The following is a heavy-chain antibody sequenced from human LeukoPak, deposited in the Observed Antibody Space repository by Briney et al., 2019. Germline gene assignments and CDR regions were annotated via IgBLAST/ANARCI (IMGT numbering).Heavy chain of an antibody. V-gene: IGHV3-23*01. CDR3: AKASGSYYSDAFDI. J-gene: IGHJ3*02. CDR1: GFTFSIYA. Sequence: GGSLRLSCAASGFTFSIYAMSWVRHSPGKGLEWVSAISGSGTSTYYADSVRGRFTISRDNSENTLHLQMNSLRAEDTAVYYCAKASGSYYSDAFDIWGQGTMVTVSS. D-gene: IGHD1-26*01. CDR2: ISGSGTST.